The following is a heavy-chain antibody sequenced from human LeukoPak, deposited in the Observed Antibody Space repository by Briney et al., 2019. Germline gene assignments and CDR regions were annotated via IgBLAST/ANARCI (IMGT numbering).Heavy chain of an antibody. D-gene: IGHD3-9*01. CDR3: AREGAYILTGYFSGHDAFDI. CDR1: GFTVSSNY. CDR2: IYSGGST. Sequence: PGGSLRLSCAASGFTVSSNYMSWVRQAPGKGLEWVSVIYSGGSTYYADSVKGRFTISRDNSKNTLYLQMNSLRAEDTAVYYCAREGAYILTGYFSGHDAFDIWGQGTMVTVSS. J-gene: IGHJ3*02. V-gene: IGHV3-53*01.